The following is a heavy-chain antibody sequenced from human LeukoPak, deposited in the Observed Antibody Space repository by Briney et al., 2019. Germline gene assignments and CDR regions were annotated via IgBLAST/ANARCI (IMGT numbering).Heavy chain of an antibody. J-gene: IGHJ4*02. D-gene: IGHD2-8*01. CDR1: GLPFSVYG. CDR2: IAYDGNKK. Sequence: WGSLRLSCAASGLPFSVYGIHWVRQAAGKGLEWVALIAYDGNKKHYADSVKGRFTISRDNSKNTVYLQMNSLKFEDTAIYYCAKDITYGDKDEYIDYWGQGTLVTASA. CDR3: AKDITYGDKDEYIDY. V-gene: IGHV3-30*18.